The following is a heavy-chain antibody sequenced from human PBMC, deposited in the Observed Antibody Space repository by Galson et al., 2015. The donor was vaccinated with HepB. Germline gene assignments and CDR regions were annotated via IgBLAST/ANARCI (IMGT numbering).Heavy chain of an antibody. J-gene: IGHJ5*02. D-gene: IGHD5-24*01. CDR1: GYFFSDYF. CDR2: INCKTGDT. V-gene: IGHV1-2*02. Sequence: SVKVSCKASGYFFSDYFLHWVRQAPGQGLEWMGWINCKTGDTNYGDKFQGRVNMTSDTSINTAYMELSRVTLDDTAMYYCARSALEISPTKRRGHFFAPWGRGTPVIVSS. CDR3: ARSALEISPTKRRGHFFAP.